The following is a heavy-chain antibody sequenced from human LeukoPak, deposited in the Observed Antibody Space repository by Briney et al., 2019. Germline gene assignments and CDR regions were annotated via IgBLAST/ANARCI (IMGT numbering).Heavy chain of an antibody. Sequence: ASVKVSCKASGYTFTSYDINWVRQATGQGLEWMGWMNPNSGNTGYAQKFQGRVTITRNTSISTAYMELSSLRSEDTAVYYCARVNLDSSGYYYVFNAFDIWGQGTMVTVSS. CDR3: ARVNLDSSGYYYVFNAFDI. D-gene: IGHD3-22*01. CDR1: GYTFTSYD. J-gene: IGHJ3*02. CDR2: MNPNSGNT. V-gene: IGHV1-8*03.